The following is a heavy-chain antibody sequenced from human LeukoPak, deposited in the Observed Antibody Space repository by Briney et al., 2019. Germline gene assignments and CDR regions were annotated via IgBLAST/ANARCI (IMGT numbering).Heavy chain of an antibody. CDR1: GGSFSNYY. J-gene: IGHJ4*01. V-gene: IGHV4-34*01. CDR3: TRGEDPFKQGH. CDR2: MHPSGVA. Sequence: SETLFLTCVVDGGSFSNYYWSWIRQPPGKGLEWIGEMHPSGVADYNPSLKGRVTISVDTSKNQFSLKVTSVTAADTAVYHCTRGEDPFKQGHWGHGTLVTVSS. D-gene: IGHD6-13*01.